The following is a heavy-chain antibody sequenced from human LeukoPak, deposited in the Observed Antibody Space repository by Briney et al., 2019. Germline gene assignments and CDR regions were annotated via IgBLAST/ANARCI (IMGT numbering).Heavy chain of an antibody. CDR3: ARAGYCSGAACYAEGIDY. CDR1: GFTFSSYW. Sequence: GGSLRLSCAASGFTFSSYWMSWVRQAPGKGLEWVANIKQDGSEKYYVDSVKGRFTISRDNAKNSLYLQMISLRAEDTAIYYCARAGYCSGAACYAEGIDYWGQGTLVTVSS. J-gene: IGHJ4*02. V-gene: IGHV3-7*03. CDR2: IKQDGSEK. D-gene: IGHD2-2*01.